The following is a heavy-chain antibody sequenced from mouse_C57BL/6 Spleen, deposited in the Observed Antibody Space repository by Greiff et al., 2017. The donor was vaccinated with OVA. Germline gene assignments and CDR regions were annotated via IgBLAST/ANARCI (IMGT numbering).Heavy chain of an antibody. CDR3: TRAYYSNYGVAMDY. V-gene: IGHV1-15*01. CDR2: IDPETGGT. CDR1: GYTFTDYE. D-gene: IGHD2-5*01. Sequence: QVQLQQSGAELVRPGASVTLSCKASGYTFTDYEMHWVKQTPVHGLEWIGAIDPETGGTAYNQKFKGKAILTADKSSSTAYMELRSLTSEDSAVYYWTRAYYSNYGVAMDYWGQGTSVTVSS. J-gene: IGHJ4*01.